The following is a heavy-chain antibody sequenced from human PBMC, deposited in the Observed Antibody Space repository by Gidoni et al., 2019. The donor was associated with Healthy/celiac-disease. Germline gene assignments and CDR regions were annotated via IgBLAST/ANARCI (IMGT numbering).Heavy chain of an antibody. D-gene: IGHD3-9*01. V-gene: IGHV3-30*18. CDR2: ISYDGSNK. Sequence: QVQLVESGGGVVQPGRSLRLSCAASGFTFSSYGMHWVRQAPGKGLEWLAVISYDGSNKYYADSVKGRFTISRDNSKNTLYLQMNSLRAEDTAVYYCAKDIDWLSYFDYWGQGTLVTVSS. J-gene: IGHJ4*02. CDR3: AKDIDWLSYFDY. CDR1: GFTFSSYG.